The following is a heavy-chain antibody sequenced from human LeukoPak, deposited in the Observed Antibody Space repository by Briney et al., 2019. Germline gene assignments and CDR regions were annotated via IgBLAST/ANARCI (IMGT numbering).Heavy chain of an antibody. CDR3: ARLLAARPVYYFDY. V-gene: IGHV4-39*01. D-gene: IGHD6-6*01. J-gene: IGHJ4*02. Sequence: SETLSLTCTVSGGSISNIYYNWAWIRQPPGKGLEWIGVFSYTGTTYYNPSLRPRVTLSVDTSKNQFSLKLSSVTAADTAVYYCARLLAARPVYYFDYWGQGTLVTVSS. CDR1: GGSISNIYYN. CDR2: FSYTGTT.